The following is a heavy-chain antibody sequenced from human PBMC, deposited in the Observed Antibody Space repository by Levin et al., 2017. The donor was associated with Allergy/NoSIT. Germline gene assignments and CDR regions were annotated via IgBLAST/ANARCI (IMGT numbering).Heavy chain of an antibody. D-gene: IGHD3-10*01. CDR3: QLWGRNSGSGSYTDY. Sequence: QTGGSLRLSCAASGFTFSGSALHWVRQASGKGLEWVGRIRSKANSYATAYAASVKGRFTISRDDSKNTAYLQMNSLKTEDTAVYYCQLWGRNSGSGSYTDYWGQGTLVTVSS. CDR1: GFTFSGSA. CDR2: IRSKANSYAT. J-gene: IGHJ4*02. V-gene: IGHV3-73*01.